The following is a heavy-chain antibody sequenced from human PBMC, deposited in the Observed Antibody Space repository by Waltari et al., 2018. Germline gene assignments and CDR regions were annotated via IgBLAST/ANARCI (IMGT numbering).Heavy chain of an antibody. CDR1: GYTFTAFY. Sequence: QVPLVQSGAEVKKPGAPVKVTCSTSGYTFTAFYIHWLRQAPGQGLEWMGCTNPDGGATHYSQKFRGRITVTSDTSVDTADMELTSLTADDTAIYYCARAKMLEYWGQGTLVAVSS. CDR2: TNPDGGAT. J-gene: IGHJ4*02. V-gene: IGHV1-2*02. CDR3: ARAKMLEY.